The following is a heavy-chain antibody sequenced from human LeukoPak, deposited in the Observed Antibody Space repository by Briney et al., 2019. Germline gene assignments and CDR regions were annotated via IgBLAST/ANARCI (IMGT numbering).Heavy chain of an antibody. Sequence: GGSLRLSCAASGFTFSSYGMHWVRQAPGKGLEWFSGINWNGGSTGYADSVKGRFTISRDNAKNSLYLQMNSLRAEDTALYYCARGSGYSGYDHYYYYMDVWGKGTTVTVSS. CDR3: ARGSGYSGYDHYYYYMDV. CDR2: INWNGGST. CDR1: GFTFSSYG. V-gene: IGHV3-20*04. D-gene: IGHD5-12*01. J-gene: IGHJ6*03.